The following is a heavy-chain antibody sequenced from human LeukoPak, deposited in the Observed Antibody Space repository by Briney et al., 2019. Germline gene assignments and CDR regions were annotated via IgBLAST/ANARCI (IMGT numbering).Heavy chain of an antibody. CDR1: GFTFSSYG. J-gene: IGHJ4*02. V-gene: IGHV3-30*02. D-gene: IGHD3-9*01. Sequence: PGGSPRLSCAASGFTFSSYGMHWVRQAPGKGLEWAAFIRYDGSNKYYADSVKGRFTISRDNSKNTLYLQMNSLRAEDTAVYYCAKDHAPPGHLTGYLSFVYWGQGTLVTVSS. CDR2: IRYDGSNK. CDR3: AKDHAPPGHLTGYLSFVY.